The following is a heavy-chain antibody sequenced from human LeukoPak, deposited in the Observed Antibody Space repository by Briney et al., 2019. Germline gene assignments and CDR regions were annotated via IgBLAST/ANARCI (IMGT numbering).Heavy chain of an antibody. CDR1: GGSINSGVYY. CDR3: ARVRYCSSPTCYTDNWFDP. V-gene: IGHV4-30-4*01. Sequence: PSQTLSLTCTVSGGSINSGVYYWSWIRQPPGKGLEWIGYIYYSGTTYYNPSLKSRVSISVDTSKNQFSLKLNSVTAADTAVYYCARVRYCSSPTCYTDNWFDPWGQGTLVTVSS. D-gene: IGHD2-2*02. J-gene: IGHJ5*02. CDR2: IYYSGTT.